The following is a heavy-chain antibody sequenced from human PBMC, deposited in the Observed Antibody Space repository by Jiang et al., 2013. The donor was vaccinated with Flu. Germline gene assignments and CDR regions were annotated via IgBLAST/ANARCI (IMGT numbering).Heavy chain of an antibody. V-gene: IGHV1-24*01. D-gene: IGHD3-10*01. CDR1: GYTLTELS. J-gene: IGHJ6*02. CDR2: FDPEDGET. Sequence: SGAEVKKPGASVKVSCKVSGYTLTELSMHWVRQAPGKGLEWMGGFDPEDGETIYAQKFQGRVTITSDTSASTVYMELSSLRSEDTAVYYCARVYYYGSGTLMYYYGMDVWGQGTTVT. CDR3: ARVYYYGSGTLMYYYGMDV.